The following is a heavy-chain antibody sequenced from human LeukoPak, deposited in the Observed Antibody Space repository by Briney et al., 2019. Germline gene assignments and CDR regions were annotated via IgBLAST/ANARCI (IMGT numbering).Heavy chain of an antibody. J-gene: IGHJ5*02. CDR2: IYYSGST. Sequence: PSETLSLTCTVSGDSISSSSYYWGWIPQPPGKGLEWIGSIYYSGSTYYNPSLKSRVTISVDTSKNQFSLKLSSVTAADTAVYYGARLARLFYGDYRAAPGVNWFDPWGQGTLVTVSS. CDR1: GDSISSSSYY. D-gene: IGHD4-17*01. V-gene: IGHV4-39*01. CDR3: ARLARLFYGDYRAAPGVNWFDP.